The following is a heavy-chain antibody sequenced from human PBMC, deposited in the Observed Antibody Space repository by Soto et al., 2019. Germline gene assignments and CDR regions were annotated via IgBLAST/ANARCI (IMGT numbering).Heavy chain of an antibody. J-gene: IGHJ6*02. CDR1: GYTFTSYG. CDR3: ARGSIAARPRYYYGLDV. Sequence: ASVKVSCKASGYTFTSYGISWVRQAPGQVLEWMGWISAYNGNTNYAQKLQGRVAMTTDTSTSTSYMELRSLRSDDTAVYYCARGSIAARPRYYYGLDVWGQGTKVTVSS. V-gene: IGHV1-18*01. CDR2: ISAYNGNT. D-gene: IGHD6-6*01.